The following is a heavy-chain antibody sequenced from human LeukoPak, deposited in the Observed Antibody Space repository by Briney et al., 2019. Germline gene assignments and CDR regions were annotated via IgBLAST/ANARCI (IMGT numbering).Heavy chain of an antibody. J-gene: IGHJ4*02. CDR3: ARDRVSWFDY. CDR2: IHTSGST. CDR1: GVSISSYY. D-gene: IGHD3-10*01. V-gene: IGHV4-4*07. Sequence: NPSETLSLTCTVSGVSISSYYWSWIRQPAGKGLEWIGRIHTSGSTDHNPSLKSRVTMSIDTSKNQFSLKLSSVTAADTAVYYCARDRVSWFDYWGQGSLVTVSS.